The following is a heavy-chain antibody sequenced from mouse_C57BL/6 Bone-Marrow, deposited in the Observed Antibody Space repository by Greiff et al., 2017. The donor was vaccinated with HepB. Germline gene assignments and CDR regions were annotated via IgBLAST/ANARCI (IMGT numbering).Heavy chain of an antibody. CDR1: GFNIKDDY. V-gene: IGHV14-4*01. Sequence: VLLQQSGAELVRPGASVKLSCTASGFNIKDDYMHWVKQRPEQGLEWIGWIDPENGDTEYASKFQGKATITADTSSNTAYLQLSSLTSEDTAVYDCTMDYGSSYDAMDYWGQGTSVTVSS. J-gene: IGHJ4*01. CDR3: TMDYGSSYDAMDY. CDR2: IDPENGDT. D-gene: IGHD1-1*01.